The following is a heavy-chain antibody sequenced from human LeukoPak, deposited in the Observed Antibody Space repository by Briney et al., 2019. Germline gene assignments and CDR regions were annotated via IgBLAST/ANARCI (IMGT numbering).Heavy chain of an antibody. D-gene: IGHD2-2*01. Sequence: GGSLRLSCAASGFTFSNHAMSWVRQAPGKGLEWVSGITGSGGSTNYADSVKGRFTISRDSSKNTLYLQMNSLRVEDTAVYYCAKRSGYCSTIGCYHLFDYWGQGTLVTVSS. CDR1: GFTFSNHA. CDR2: ITGSGGST. V-gene: IGHV3-23*01. CDR3: AKRSGYCSTIGCYHLFDY. J-gene: IGHJ4*02.